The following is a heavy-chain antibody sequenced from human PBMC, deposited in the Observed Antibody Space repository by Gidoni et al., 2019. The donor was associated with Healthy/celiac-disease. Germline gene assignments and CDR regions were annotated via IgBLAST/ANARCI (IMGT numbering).Heavy chain of an antibody. V-gene: IGHV3-23*01. CDR3: AKGITMIVVVSDAFDI. Sequence: EVQLLESGGGLVQAGGSLRLLCEAPGFTFGSFALSWVRPAPGKGLGWVSAISGSGGSTCYADSVTGRFTISRDNSKNTLYLQMNSLRAEDTAVYYCAKGITMIVVVSDAFDIWGQGTMVTVSS. D-gene: IGHD3-22*01. J-gene: IGHJ3*02. CDR2: ISGSGGST. CDR1: GFTFGSFA.